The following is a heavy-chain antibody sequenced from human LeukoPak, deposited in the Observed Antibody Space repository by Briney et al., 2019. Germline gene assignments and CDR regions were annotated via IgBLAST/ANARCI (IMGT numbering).Heavy chain of an antibody. Sequence: GGSLRLSCAASGFTFNDYYMCWIRQAPGKGLGWVSYISRSGNTIYYADSVKGRFTISRDNAKNSLYLQMNSLRAEDTAVYYCARGGYQLLTFFDYWGQGTLVTVSS. CDR3: ARGGYQLLTFFDY. D-gene: IGHD2-2*01. CDR1: GFTFNDYY. CDR2: ISRSGNTI. V-gene: IGHV3-11*04. J-gene: IGHJ4*02.